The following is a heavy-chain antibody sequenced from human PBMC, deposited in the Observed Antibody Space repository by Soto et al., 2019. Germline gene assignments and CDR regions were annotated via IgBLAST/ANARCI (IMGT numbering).Heavy chain of an antibody. D-gene: IGHD6-19*01. CDR1: GYSISSGYY. V-gene: IGHV4-38-2*01. Sequence: SETLSLTCAVPGYSISSGYYWGWIRQPPGKGLEWIGSIYHSGSTYYNPSLKSRVTISVDTSKNQFSLKLSSVTAADTAVYYCAKVAGTAAGVDYWGQGTLVTVSS. CDR3: AKVAGTAAGVDY. J-gene: IGHJ4*02. CDR2: IYHSGST.